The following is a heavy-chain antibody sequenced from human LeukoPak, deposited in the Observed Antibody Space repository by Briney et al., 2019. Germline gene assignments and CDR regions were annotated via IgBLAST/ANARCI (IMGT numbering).Heavy chain of an antibody. CDR2: ISAYNGDT. CDR3: AIYGSGSYYPKWWFDP. CDR1: GYTFTTYG. J-gene: IGHJ5*02. V-gene: IGHV1-18*01. Sequence: ASVKVSCKASGYTFTTYGISWVRQAPGQGLEWMGWISAYNGDTNYAQKFQGRVTMTTDTFTSTAYMELRSLRSDDTAVYYCAIYGSGSYYPKWWFDPWGQGTLVTVSS. D-gene: IGHD3-10*01.